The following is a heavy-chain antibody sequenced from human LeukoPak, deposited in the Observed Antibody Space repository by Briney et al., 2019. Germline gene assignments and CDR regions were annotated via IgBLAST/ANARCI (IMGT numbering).Heavy chain of an antibody. D-gene: IGHD4-17*01. V-gene: IGHV1-69*13. CDR3: ARHGLWTTVTTLYY. Sequence: SVKVSCKASGGTFSSYAISWVRQAPGQGLEWMGGIIPIFGTANYAQKFQGRVTITADESTSTAYMELSSLRSEDTAVYYCARHGLWTTVTTLYYWGQGTLVTVSS. CDR2: IIPIFGTA. CDR1: GGTFSSYA. J-gene: IGHJ4*02.